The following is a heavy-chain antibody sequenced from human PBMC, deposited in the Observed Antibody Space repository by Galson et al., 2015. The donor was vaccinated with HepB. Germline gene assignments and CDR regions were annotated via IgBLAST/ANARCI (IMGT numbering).Heavy chain of an antibody. J-gene: IGHJ4*02. D-gene: IGHD3-22*01. CDR2: IDWDDDK. CDR3: ARMADYYDSSGYYSD. V-gene: IGHV2-70*01. CDR1: GFSLSTSGMC. Sequence: PALVKPTQTLTLTCTFSGFSLSTSGMCVSWIRQPPGKALEWLALIDWDDDKYYSTSLKTRLTISKDTSKNQVVLTMTNMDPVDTATYYCARMADYYDSSGYYSDWGQGTLVTVSS.